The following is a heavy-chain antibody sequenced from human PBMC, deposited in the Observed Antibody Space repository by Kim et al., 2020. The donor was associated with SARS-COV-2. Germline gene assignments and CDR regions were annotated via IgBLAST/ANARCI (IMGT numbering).Heavy chain of an antibody. J-gene: IGHJ2*01. V-gene: IGHV3-23*01. Sequence: GGSLRLSCAVPGFTFVSNAMSWVRQAPGKGLEWVSGISGSGGSTDYADSVKGRFTTSRDNSKNTLYLQMNSLRFEDTAVYYGAKAVTVVVITTIDYWSFDLWGRGTLVTVSS. CDR1: GFTFVSNA. D-gene: IGHD3-22*01. CDR3: AKAVTVVVITTIDYWSFDL. CDR2: ISGSGGST.